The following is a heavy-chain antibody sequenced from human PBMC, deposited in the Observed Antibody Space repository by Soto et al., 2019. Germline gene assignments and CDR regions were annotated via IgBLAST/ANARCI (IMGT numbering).Heavy chain of an antibody. D-gene: IGHD6-13*01. V-gene: IGHV3-33*01. CDR2: IWYDGSNK. J-gene: IGHJ6*02. Sequence: GGSLRLSCAASGFTFSSYGMHWVRQAPGKGLEWVAVIWYDGSNKYYADSVKGRFTISRDNSKNTLYLQMNSLRAEDTAVYYCARDDGIAAAGCIVVVRRSSFRMDVWGQGTTVTVSS. CDR1: GFTFSSYG. CDR3: ARDDGIAAAGCIVVVRRSSFRMDV.